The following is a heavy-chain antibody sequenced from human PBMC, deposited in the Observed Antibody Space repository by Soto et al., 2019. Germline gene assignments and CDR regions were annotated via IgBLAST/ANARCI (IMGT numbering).Heavy chain of an antibody. CDR3: AKRTTGWYFHL. J-gene: IGHJ2*01. V-gene: IGHV3-23*01. Sequence: EVQLLESGGGLVQPGGSLRLSCAASGFTFTSYAMNCVRQAPGKGLEWVSVISGSGGSTYYADSVKGRFTISRDNSKNTLYLQMNSLRAEDTAVYYCAKRTTGWYFHLWGRGTLVTVSS. CDR2: ISGSGGST. CDR1: GFTFTSYA.